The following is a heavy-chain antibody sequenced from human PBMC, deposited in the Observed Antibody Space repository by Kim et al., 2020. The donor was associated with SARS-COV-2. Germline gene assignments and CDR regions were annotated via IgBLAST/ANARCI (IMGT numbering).Heavy chain of an antibody. Sequence: GGSLRLSCAASGFTFSRFWMSLVRQAPGKGLEWVANINEDGSDKYCVDSVKGRFTISRDNAKNSLYLQMNSLGAEDTAVYYCARDGYSGYDKAFDYWGQGTRVTVSS. V-gene: IGHV3-7*03. CDR2: INEDGSDK. J-gene: IGHJ4*02. D-gene: IGHD5-12*01. CDR3: ARDGYSGYDKAFDY. CDR1: GFTFSRFW.